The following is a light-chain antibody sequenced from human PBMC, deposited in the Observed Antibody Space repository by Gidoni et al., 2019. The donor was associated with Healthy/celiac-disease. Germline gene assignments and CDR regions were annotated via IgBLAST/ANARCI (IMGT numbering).Light chain of an antibody. J-gene: IGKJ2*01. V-gene: IGKV3-20*01. CDR3: QQYGSSPLTYT. CDR1: QSVSSSY. Sequence: EIVLTPSPGTLSLSPGERATLSCRASQSVSSSYLAWYQQKPGQAPRLLIYGASSRATGIPDRFSGSGSGTDFTLTISRLEPEDFAVYYCQQYGSSPLTYTFGQGTKLEIK. CDR2: GAS.